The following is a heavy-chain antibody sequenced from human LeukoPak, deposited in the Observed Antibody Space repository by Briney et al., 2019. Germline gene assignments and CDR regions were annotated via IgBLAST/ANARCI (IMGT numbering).Heavy chain of an antibody. Sequence: GGSLRLSCAASGFTFSSYSMNWVRQAPGKGLEWVSYISSSSSTIYYADSVKGRFTISRDNAKNSLYLQMNSLRVEDTAVYYCARGYSGYEFGYWGQGTLVTVSS. CDR3: ARGYSGYEFGY. V-gene: IGHV3-48*01. D-gene: IGHD5-12*01. J-gene: IGHJ4*02. CDR2: ISSSSSTI. CDR1: GFTFSSYS.